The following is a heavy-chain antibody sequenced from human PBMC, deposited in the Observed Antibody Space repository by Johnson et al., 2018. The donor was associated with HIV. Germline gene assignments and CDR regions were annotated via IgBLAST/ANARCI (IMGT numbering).Heavy chain of an antibody. D-gene: IGHD4-17*01. J-gene: IGHJ3*02. CDR2: ISYDGSNK. Sequence: QVQLVESGGGVVQPGRSLRLSCAASGFSFSSYDMHWVRQAPGKGLEGVAVISYDGSNKYYADPVKGRFTISRDNSKNTLYLQMNSRRAEDTVVYYCAKLPVLYGDFDDAFNIWGQGTMVTVSS. V-gene: IGHV3-30*18. CDR1: GFSFSSYD. CDR3: AKLPVLYGDFDDAFNI.